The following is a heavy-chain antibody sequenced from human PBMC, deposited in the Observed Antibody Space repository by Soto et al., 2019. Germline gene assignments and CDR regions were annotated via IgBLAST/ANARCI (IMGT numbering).Heavy chain of an antibody. CDR1: GLSLEKCS. CDR2: ISPSSTYI. V-gene: IGHV3-21*04. CDR3: ATDTGDIEVVPATT. D-gene: IGHD2-15*01. J-gene: IGHJ4*02. Sequence: GTRRLSGVAAGLSLEKCSMNWVRQPPGKGPEWLASISPSSTYIRYADSVKGRFTISRDNARNSLSLQMMNLRADDTAIYYCATDTGDIEVVPATTWGQGTLVTVSS.